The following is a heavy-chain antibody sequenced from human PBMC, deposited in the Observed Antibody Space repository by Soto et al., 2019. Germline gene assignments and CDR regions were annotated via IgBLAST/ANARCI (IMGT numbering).Heavy chain of an antibody. V-gene: IGHV1-46*01. CDR3: ARAREALISRDAFDI. CDR1: GYTFTSYY. CDR2: INPSGGST. Sequence: QVQLVQSGAEVKKPGASVKVSCKASGYTFTSYYMHWVRQAPGQGLEWMGIINPSGGSTSYAQKFQGRVTMTRDTSTSTVYMELSSLRSEDTAVYYCARAREALISRDAFDIWGQGTMVTVSS. J-gene: IGHJ3*02.